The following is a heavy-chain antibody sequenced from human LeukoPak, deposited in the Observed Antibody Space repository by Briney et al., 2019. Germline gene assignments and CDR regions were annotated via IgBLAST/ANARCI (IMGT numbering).Heavy chain of an antibody. CDR2: IYTSGST. D-gene: IGHD2-21*01. J-gene: IGHJ4*02. CDR3: SRDPAVVGTFFDY. V-gene: IGHV4-4*07. Sequence: PSETLSLTCTVSGGSISSYYWSWIRQPAGKGLEWIGRIYTSGSTNYNPSLKSRVTMSVDTSKSQFSLWLTSVTAADTAVYYCSRDPAVVGTFFDYWGQGTLVTVSS. CDR1: GGSISSYY.